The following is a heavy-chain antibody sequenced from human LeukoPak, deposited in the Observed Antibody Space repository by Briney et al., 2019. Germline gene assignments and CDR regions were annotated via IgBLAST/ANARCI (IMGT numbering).Heavy chain of an antibody. CDR2: IYYSGST. V-gene: IGHV4-59*01. J-gene: IGHJ5*02. CDR3: ARASSGWYNWFDP. Sequence: SETLSLTCTISGGSISSYYWSWIRQPPGKGLEWIGYIYYSGSTNYNPSLKSRVTISVDTSKNQFSLKLSSVTAADTAVYYCARASSGWYNWFDPWGQGTLVTVSS. CDR1: GGSISSYY. D-gene: IGHD6-19*01.